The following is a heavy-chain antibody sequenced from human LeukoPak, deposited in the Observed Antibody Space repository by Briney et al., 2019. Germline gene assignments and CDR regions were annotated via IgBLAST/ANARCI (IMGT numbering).Heavy chain of an antibody. J-gene: IGHJ3*02. CDR1: GYTFTSSY. Sequence: ASVKVSCKASGYTFTSSYLHWVRQAPGQGLEWMGMISPSGASTTYAQKFQGRVTMTRDTSTSTVYMELSSLRSEDTAVYYCARGGSRSPRDAFDIWGQGTMVTVSS. CDR3: ARGGSRSPRDAFDI. V-gene: IGHV1-46*01. D-gene: IGHD6-13*01. CDR2: ISPSGAST.